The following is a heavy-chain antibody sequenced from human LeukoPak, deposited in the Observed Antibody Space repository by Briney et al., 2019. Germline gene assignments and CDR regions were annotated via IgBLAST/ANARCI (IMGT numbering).Heavy chain of an antibody. V-gene: IGHV4-61*01. Sequence: PSETLSLTCTVSGGSVSSGSYFWNWIRQPPGKGLDWIGYIYYSGSTNYNPSLKSRVTISVDTSKNQFSLKLSSVTAADTAVYYCARGSYHRTVDYWGQGTLVTVSS. J-gene: IGHJ4*02. D-gene: IGHD1-26*01. CDR1: GGSVSSGSYF. CDR3: ARGSYHRTVDY. CDR2: IYYSGST.